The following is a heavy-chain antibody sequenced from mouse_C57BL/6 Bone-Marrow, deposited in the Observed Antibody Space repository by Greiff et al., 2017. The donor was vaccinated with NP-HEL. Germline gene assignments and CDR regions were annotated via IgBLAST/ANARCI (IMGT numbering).Heavy chain of an antibody. D-gene: IGHD1-2*01. CDR2: IDPSDSYT. CDR3: ARGHYYALRAWFAY. V-gene: IGHV1-50*01. J-gene: IGHJ3*01. Sequence: QVQLQQPGAELVKPGASVKLSCKASGYTFTSYWMQWVKQRPGQGLEWIGEIDPSDSYTNYNQKFKGKATLTVDTSSSTAYMQLSSLTSDDSAVYYCARGHYYALRAWFAYWGQGTLVTVSA. CDR1: GYTFTSYW.